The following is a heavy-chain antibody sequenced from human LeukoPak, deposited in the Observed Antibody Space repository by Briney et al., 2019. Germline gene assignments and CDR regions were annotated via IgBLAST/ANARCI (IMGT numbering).Heavy chain of an antibody. CDR3: ARRAGAYSHPYDY. CDR2: IYSDNT. J-gene: IGHJ4*02. CDR1: GFIVSSNS. V-gene: IGHV3-53*01. D-gene: IGHD4/OR15-4a*01. Sequence: GGSLRLSCTVSGFIVSSNSMSWVRQAPGKGLEWVSFIYSDNTHYSDSVKGRFTISRDNSKNTLYLQMNSLRPEDTAVYYCARRAGAYSHPYDYWGQGTLVTVSS.